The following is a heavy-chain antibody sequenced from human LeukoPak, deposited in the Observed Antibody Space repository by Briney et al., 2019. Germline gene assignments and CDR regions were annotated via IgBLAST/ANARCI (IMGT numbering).Heavy chain of an antibody. V-gene: IGHV4-59*01. CDR1: GGPISSYY. D-gene: IGHD3-10*01. CDR2: IYYSGST. Sequence: SETLSLTCTVSGGPISSYYWSWIRQPPGKGLEWIGYIYYSGSTNYNPSLRSRVTISVDTSKNQFSLKLSSVTAADTAVYYCARGSLPTVLDYYYYMDVWGKGTTVTVSS. CDR3: ARGSLPTVLDYYYYMDV. J-gene: IGHJ6*03.